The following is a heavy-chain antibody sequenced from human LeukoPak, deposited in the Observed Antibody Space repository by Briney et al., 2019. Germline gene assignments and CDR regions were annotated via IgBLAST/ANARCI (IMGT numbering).Heavy chain of an antibody. CDR2: ISGSDNDT. CDR3: AKDPMTTVTTVDSD. Sequence: GGSLRLSCAASGFTFSSNAMSWVRQAPGKGLEWVSTISGSDNDTYYADSVKGRFSISRDNSKNTLYLQMTSLRAEDTAVYYCAKDPMTTVTTVDSDWGQGTLVTVSS. D-gene: IGHD4-17*01. J-gene: IGHJ4*02. V-gene: IGHV3-23*01. CDR1: GFTFSSNA.